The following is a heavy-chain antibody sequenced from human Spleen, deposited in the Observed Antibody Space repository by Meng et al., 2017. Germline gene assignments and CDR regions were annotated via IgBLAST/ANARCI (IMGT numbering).Heavy chain of an antibody. CDR1: GFTFSSYA. CDR3: AREARPYSGGWYEINY. D-gene: IGHD6-19*01. J-gene: IGHJ4*02. Sequence: GESLKISCVASGFTFSSYAMNWVRQAPGKGLEWVSGISSSGTITYYADSVRGRFTISRDNSKNTLYLQMNSLRDEDTAVYYCAREARPYSGGWYEINYWGQGTLVTVS. V-gene: IGHV3-23*01. CDR2: ISSSGTIT.